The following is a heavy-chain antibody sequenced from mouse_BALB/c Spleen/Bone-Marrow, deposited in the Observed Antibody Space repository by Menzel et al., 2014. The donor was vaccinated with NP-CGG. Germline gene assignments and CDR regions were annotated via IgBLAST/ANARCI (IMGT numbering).Heavy chain of an antibody. CDR3: ARSGSSSGYFDY. Sequence: EVQGVESGGGLVQPGGSRKLSCAASGFTFSSFGMHWVRQAPEKGLEWVAYISSGSSTIYYADTVMGRFTISRDNPKNTLSLQMTSLRSEDTAMYYCARSGSSSGYFDYWGQGTPLTVSS. CDR1: GFTFSSFG. CDR2: ISSGSSTI. D-gene: IGHD1-1*01. V-gene: IGHV5-17*02. J-gene: IGHJ2*01.